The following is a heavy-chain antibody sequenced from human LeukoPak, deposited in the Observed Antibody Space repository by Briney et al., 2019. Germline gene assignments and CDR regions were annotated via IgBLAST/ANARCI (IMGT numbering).Heavy chain of an antibody. CDR1: GFTFSSYW. CDR2: INRDGSNT. Sequence: GGPLRLSCAASGFTFSSYWMHWVRQAPGKGLVWVSRINRDGSNTNYADSVKGRFTISRDNAKNTLYLQMNSLRAEDTAVYYCARDLSYGVDYWGQGTLVTVSS. J-gene: IGHJ4*02. D-gene: IGHD4-17*01. CDR3: ARDLSYGVDY. V-gene: IGHV3-74*01.